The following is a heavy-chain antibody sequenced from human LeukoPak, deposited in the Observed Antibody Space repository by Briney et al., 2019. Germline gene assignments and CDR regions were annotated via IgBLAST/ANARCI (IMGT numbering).Heavy chain of an antibody. D-gene: IGHD3-3*01. CDR1: GYTFTSYY. CDR2: INPSGGST. J-gene: IGHJ6*02. CDR3: ARGMDFWSGYRGYFHYYGMDL. V-gene: IGHV1-46*01. Sequence: ASVKVSCKASGYTFTSYYMHWVRQAPGQGLEWMGIINPSGGSTSYAQKFQGRVTMTRDTSTSTVYMELSSLRSEDTAVYYCARGMDFWSGYRGYFHYYGMDLWGQGTTVTVSS.